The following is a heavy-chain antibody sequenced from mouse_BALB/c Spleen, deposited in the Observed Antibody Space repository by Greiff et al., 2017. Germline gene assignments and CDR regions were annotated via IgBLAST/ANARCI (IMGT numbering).Heavy chain of an antibody. J-gene: IGHJ2*01. CDR2: IYPGNVNT. CDR1: GYTFTSYY. V-gene: IGHV1S56*01. CDR3: GRRGTGHLED. D-gene: IGHD2-14*01. Sequence: QVQLQQPGPELVKPGASVRISCKASGYTFTSYYIHWVKQRPGQGLEWIGGIYPGNVNTKYKEKFKGKATLTADKSSSTAYMHHSSLTSEDATAYFCGRRGTGHLEDWGQGTTVTVAS.